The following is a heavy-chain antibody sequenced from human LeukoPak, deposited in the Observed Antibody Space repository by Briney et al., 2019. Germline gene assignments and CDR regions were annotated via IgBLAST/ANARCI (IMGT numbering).Heavy chain of an antibody. CDR1: GFTFSSYW. D-gene: IGHD2-8*01. CDR3: AREMASPRDAFDI. J-gene: IGHJ3*02. CDR2: IKQDGSEK. Sequence: GGSLRLSCAASGFTFSSYWMTWVRQAPGKGLEWVANIKQDGSEKYYVDSVKGRFTISRDNAKNSLYLQMNSLRAEDTAVYYCAREMASPRDAFDIWGQGTMVTVSS. V-gene: IGHV3-7*01.